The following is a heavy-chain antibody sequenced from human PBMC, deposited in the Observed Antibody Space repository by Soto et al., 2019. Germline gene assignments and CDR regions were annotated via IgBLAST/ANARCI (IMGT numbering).Heavy chain of an antibody. Sequence: PXVSLRLSCAASGFICSSYSLHWVRQAPGKGLEWVAVIWYDGTKKYFAESVKGRFTVSRDNSKNILYLEMNSLRAEDTAVYYCARDQYDFWSGYYYYNFYGLDAWGQGTTVTVSS. V-gene: IGHV3-33*01. CDR2: IWYDGTKK. CDR1: GFICSSYS. CDR3: ARDQYDFWSGYYYYNFYGLDA. J-gene: IGHJ6*02. D-gene: IGHD3-3*01.